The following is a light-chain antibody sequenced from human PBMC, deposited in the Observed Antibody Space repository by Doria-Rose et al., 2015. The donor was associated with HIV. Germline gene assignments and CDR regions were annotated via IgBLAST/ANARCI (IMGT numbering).Light chain of an antibody. CDR2: DGS. CDR3: HQYGTAWT. CDR1: QSFSSTY. Sequence: EIVMTQSPGTLSLSPAERATLSCGASQSFSSTYLAWYQQKPGQAPSLLIYDGSTSATGISDRFSASGSATDFTLTINRLEPEDIALYYCHQYGTAWTFGQGTKVEI. J-gene: IGKJ1*01. V-gene: IGKV3-20*01.